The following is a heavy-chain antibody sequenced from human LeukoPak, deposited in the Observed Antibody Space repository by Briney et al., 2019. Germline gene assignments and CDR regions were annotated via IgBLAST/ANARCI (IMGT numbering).Heavy chain of an antibody. V-gene: IGHV3-66*04. Sequence: GGSLRLSCAASGLIVSNNYMNWVRQAPGKGLEWVAVLYTDGSTYYADSVKGRFTISRDNAKNSLSLQMNSLRVEDTGVYYCARHNGWFDYWGQGTLVTVSS. CDR1: GLIVSNNY. D-gene: IGHD2-8*01. CDR2: LYTDGST. J-gene: IGHJ5*01. CDR3: ARHNGWFDY.